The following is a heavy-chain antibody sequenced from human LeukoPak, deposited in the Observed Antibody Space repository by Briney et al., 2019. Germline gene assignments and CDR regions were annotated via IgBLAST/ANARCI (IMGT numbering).Heavy chain of an antibody. J-gene: IGHJ6*03. Sequence: TSETLSLTCTVSVGSISSSSYYGGWIRQPPGKGREGIGSIYYIGGTYYNPSLKSRVTISVDTSKNQFSLKLSSVTAADTAVYYCARDLYYYGSGTFWLLAPSAQYYYYYMDVWGKGTTVTVSS. CDR1: VGSISSSSYY. CDR3: ARDLYYYGSGTFWLLAPSAQYYYYYMDV. CDR2: IYYIGGT. V-gene: IGHV4-39*07. D-gene: IGHD3-10*01.